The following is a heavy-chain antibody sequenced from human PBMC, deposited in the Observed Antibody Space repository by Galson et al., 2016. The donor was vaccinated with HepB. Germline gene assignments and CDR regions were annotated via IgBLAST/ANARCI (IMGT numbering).Heavy chain of an antibody. J-gene: IGHJ3*02. CDR1: GFTFSTYP. CDR2: ISYDGLNQ. D-gene: IGHD3-10*01. CDR3: ARVGNYGSAFDI. Sequence: SLRLSCAASGFTFSTYPMHWVRQAPGKGLEWVAVISYDGLNQYYTDYVKGRFTISRDNSKNTLYLQMNSLLRTEDTAVYYCARVGNYGSAFDIWGQGTMVTVSS. V-gene: IGHV3-30*04.